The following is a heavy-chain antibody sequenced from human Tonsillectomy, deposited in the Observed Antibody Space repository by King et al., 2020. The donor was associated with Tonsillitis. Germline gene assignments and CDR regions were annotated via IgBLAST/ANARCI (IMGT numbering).Heavy chain of an antibody. Sequence: LQLQESGSGLVKPSQTLSLTCAVSGSSISSGGYSWSWIRQPPGKGLEWIGYIYHSGSTYYNPSLKSRVTISVDRSKNQFSLKLSSVTAADTAVYYCVRNYYDSSGYYLGFDYWGQGNLVTVSS. J-gene: IGHJ4*02. CDR2: IYHSGST. V-gene: IGHV4-30-2*01. CDR3: VRNYYDSSGYYLGFDY. CDR1: GSSISSGGYS. D-gene: IGHD3-22*01.